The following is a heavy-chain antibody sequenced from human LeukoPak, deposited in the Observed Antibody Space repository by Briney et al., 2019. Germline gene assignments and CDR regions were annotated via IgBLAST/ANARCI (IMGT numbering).Heavy chain of an antibody. V-gene: IGHV3-7*01. CDR2: TRQDGKEI. CDR3: SKEDFDL. D-gene: IGHD3-9*01. J-gene: IGHJ1*01. Sequence: RGGSLRLSCAASGFSFSNYWMRWVRQAPGKGLEWLAATRQDGKEIYYADSVKARFTISRDNTKKSVYLQMNRLRAEDTAVYYCSKEDFDLWGQGSQVTVSS. CDR1: GFSFSNYW.